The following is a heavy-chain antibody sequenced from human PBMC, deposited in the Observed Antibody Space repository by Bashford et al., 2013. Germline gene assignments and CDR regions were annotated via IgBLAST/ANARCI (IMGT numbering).Heavy chain of an antibody. CDR2: VYYSGST. CDR1: GGSIISHPDY. V-gene: IGHV4-39*01. CDR3: ARNTSDTPKSGNWFDT. Sequence: SETLSLTCIVSGGSIISHPDYWAWIRQPPEKGLEWIGSVYYSGSTTYNPSLEGRVAISVDTSRNQFSLRLDSVTAADTAVYFCARNTSDTPKSGNWFDTWGQGTLVTVSS. D-gene: IGHD6-19*01. J-gene: IGHJ5*02.